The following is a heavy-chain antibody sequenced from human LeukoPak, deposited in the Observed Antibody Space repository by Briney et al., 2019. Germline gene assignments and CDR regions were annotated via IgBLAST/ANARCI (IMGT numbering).Heavy chain of an antibody. D-gene: IGHD3-3*01. Sequence: GGSLRLSCAASGFTFSSYWMSWVRQAPGKGLEWVANIKQDGSEKYYVDAVKGRFTISRDNAKNSLYLQMNSLRAEDTAVYYCASSPSASPNYDFWSGYYMDVWGKGTTVTVSS. CDR1: GFTFSSYW. V-gene: IGHV3-7*01. J-gene: IGHJ6*03. CDR2: IKQDGSEK. CDR3: ASSPSASPNYDFWSGYYMDV.